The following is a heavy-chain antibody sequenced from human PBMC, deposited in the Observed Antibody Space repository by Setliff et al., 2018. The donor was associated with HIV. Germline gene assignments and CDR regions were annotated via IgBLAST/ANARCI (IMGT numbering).Heavy chain of an antibody. CDR3: ARAKGNYGSGSYGFDY. CDR1: GGAISSRSYY. V-gene: IGHV4-39*07. CDR2: IYYRGST. D-gene: IGHD3-10*01. Sequence: SETLSLTCTVSGGAISSRSYYWGWIRQPPAKGLEWIGSIYYRGSTYYNPSLKGRVTFSLDTSKNQFSLRLSSVNAADTAVYYCARAKGNYGSGSYGFDYWGQGTLVTVSS. J-gene: IGHJ4*02.